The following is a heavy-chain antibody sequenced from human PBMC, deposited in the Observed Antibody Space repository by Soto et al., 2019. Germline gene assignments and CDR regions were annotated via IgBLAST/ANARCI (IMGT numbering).Heavy chain of an antibody. CDR2: IHYSGST. CDR3: TGDRNNRVWYKY. J-gene: IGHJ4*02. CDR1: GGPISSYH. D-gene: IGHD6-19*01. Sequence: SETLSLTCTVSGGPISSYHWSWMRQTPGKGLEWIGYIHYSGSTNYNPSLRSRVTISVDASRNQFSLSLRSVTAADTAVYYCTGDRNNRVWYKYWGQGTLVTVSS. V-gene: IGHV4-59*01.